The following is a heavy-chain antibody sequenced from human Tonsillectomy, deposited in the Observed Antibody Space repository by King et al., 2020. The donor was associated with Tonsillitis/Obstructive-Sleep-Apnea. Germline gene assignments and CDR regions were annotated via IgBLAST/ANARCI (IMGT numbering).Heavy chain of an antibody. V-gene: IGHV3-9*01. Sequence: DVQLVESGGGLVQPGRSLRLSCAASGFTFDDYAMHWVRQAPGKGLEWVAGISWNSGSIDYADSVKGRFTISRDNAKNSLYLQMNSLRAEDTALYYCAKASPLYAWGSYRPFDIWGQGTMVTVSS. D-gene: IGHD3-16*02. J-gene: IGHJ3*02. CDR1: GFTFDDYA. CDR2: ISWNSGSI. CDR3: AKASPLYAWGSYRPFDI.